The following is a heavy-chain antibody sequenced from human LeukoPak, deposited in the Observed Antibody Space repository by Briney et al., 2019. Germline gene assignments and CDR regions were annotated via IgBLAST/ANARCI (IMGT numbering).Heavy chain of an antibody. V-gene: IGHV3-21*01. CDR1: GFTFSSYR. CDR3: ARPSRLTGMHV. J-gene: IGHJ6*01. CDR2: ISISGSNT. D-gene: IGHD2-2*01. Sequence: GRSLRLSCAASGFTFSSYRMSWVRQAPGKGLEWVSSISISGSNTYYADSVKGRFTISRDNTKNSLYPQMNSLRAEVRAVYEWARPSRLTGMHV.